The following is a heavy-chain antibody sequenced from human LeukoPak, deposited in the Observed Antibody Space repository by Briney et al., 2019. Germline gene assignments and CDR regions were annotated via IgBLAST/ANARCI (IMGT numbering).Heavy chain of an antibody. CDR2: IYYSGST. CDR3: ARERSYYGSGSQTLFDY. D-gene: IGHD3-10*01. J-gene: IGHJ4*02. V-gene: IGHV4-59*01. CDR1: GGSISSYY. Sequence: PSETLSLTCTVSGGSISSYYWSWIRQPPGKGLEWIGYIYYSGSTNYNPSLKSRVTISVDTSKNQFSLKLSSVTAADTAVYYCARERSYYGSGSQTLFDYWGQGTLVTVSS.